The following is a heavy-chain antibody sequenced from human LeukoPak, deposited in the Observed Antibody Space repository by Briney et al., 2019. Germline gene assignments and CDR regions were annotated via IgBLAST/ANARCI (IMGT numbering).Heavy chain of an antibody. J-gene: IGHJ4*02. CDR3: ARASHDYGDYSHFDY. D-gene: IGHD4-17*01. V-gene: IGHV4-38-2*02. CDR1: GYSISSGYY. CDR2: IHHSGST. Sequence: SETLSLTCTVSGYSISSGYYWGWIRQPPGKGLEWIGEIHHSGSTNYNPSLKTRVTISVDRSKNQFSLKLSSVTAADTAVYYCARASHDYGDYSHFDYWGQGTLVTVSS.